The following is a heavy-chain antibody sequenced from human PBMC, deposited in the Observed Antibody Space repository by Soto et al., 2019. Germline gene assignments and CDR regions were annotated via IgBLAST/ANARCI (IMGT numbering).Heavy chain of an antibody. CDR3: AKDFGWNYGYMDV. D-gene: IGHD1-7*01. CDR2: ISYDGSNK. CDR1: GFTFSSYG. V-gene: IGHV3-30*18. J-gene: IGHJ6*03. Sequence: GGSLRLSCAASGFTFSSYGMHWVRQAPGKGLEWVAVISYDGSNKYYADSVKGRFTISRDNSKNTLYLQMNSLRAEDTAVYYCAKDFGWNYGYMDVWGKGTTVTVSS.